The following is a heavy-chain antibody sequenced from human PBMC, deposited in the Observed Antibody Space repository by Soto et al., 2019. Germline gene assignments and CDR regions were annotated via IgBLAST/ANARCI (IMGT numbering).Heavy chain of an antibody. Sequence: QITLKESGPTLVKPTQNLTLTCTLSGFSLNTGGLGVGWIRQPPGKALEGLALIFWGGDKRYSPSLQSRLSITKDTSNNQVVLTMTNMDPVDTATYYCVHSRCGGDCLRSYSSHYYYGMDVWGQGNTVTVSS. D-gene: IGHD2-21*02. J-gene: IGHJ6*02. V-gene: IGHV2-5*02. CDR2: IFWGGDK. CDR3: VHSRCGGDCLRSYSSHYYYGMDV. CDR1: GFSLNTGGLG.